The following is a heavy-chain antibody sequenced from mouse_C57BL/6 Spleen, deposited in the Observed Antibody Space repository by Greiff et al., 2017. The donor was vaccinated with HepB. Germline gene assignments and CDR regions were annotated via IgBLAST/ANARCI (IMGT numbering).Heavy chain of an antibody. CDR3: ARPGVMVTTKGYAMDY. J-gene: IGHJ4*01. CDR2: ISSGSSTI. V-gene: IGHV5-17*01. CDR1: GFTFSDYG. D-gene: IGHD2-2*01. Sequence: EVHLVESGGGLVKPGGSLKLSCAASGFTFSDYGMHWVRQAAEKGLEWVAYISSGSSTIYYADTVKGRFTISRDNAKNTLFLQMTSPRSEDTAMYYCARPGVMVTTKGYAMDYWGQGTSVTVSS.